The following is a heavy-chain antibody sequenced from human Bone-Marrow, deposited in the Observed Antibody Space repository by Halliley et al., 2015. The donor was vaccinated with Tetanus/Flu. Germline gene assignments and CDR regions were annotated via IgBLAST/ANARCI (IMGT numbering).Heavy chain of an antibody. CDR3: ARSSHGYGGIDY. CDR2: IYYRWSP. V-gene: IGHV4-59*01. J-gene: IGHJ4*02. D-gene: IGHD5-18*01. Sequence: TLSLTCTVSGASITSYYWSWIRHPPGQGLEWIGYIYYRWSPNPNPSLTIRLTISVATSKNQFSLSLSSVTAAATAVYYCARSSHGYGGIDYGGQGPLVTVSS. CDR1: GASITSYY.